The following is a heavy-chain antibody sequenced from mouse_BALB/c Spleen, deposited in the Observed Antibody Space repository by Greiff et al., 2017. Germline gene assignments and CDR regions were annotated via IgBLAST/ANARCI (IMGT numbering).Heavy chain of an antibody. CDR2: IDPENGDT. CDR3: NAHYYGSSYFDY. Sequence: EVKLMESGAELVRSGASVKLSCTASGFNIKDYYMHWVKQRPEQGLEWIGWIDPENGDTEYAPKFQGKATMTADTSSNTAYLQLSSLTSEDTAVYYCNAHYYGSSYFDYWGQGTTLTVSS. J-gene: IGHJ2*01. V-gene: IGHV14-4*02. CDR1: GFNIKDYY. D-gene: IGHD1-1*01.